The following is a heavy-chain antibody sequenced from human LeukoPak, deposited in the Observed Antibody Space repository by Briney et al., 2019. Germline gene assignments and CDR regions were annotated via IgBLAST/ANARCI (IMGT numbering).Heavy chain of an antibody. CDR3: AKDPLYGTGNTVDY. CDR2: ITYDGSNK. V-gene: IGHV3-33*06. Sequence: GGSLRLSCAASGFTFSRYGMHWVRQAPGKGLEWVAVITYDGSNKYYADSVKGRFTISRDNPKNTLYMQMNSLRAEDTAVYYCAKDPLYGTGNTVDYWGQGTLVTVSS. D-gene: IGHD1-1*01. CDR1: GFTFSRYG. J-gene: IGHJ4*02.